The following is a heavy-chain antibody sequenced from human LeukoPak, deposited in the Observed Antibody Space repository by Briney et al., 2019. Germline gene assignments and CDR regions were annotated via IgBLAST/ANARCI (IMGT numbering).Heavy chain of an antibody. J-gene: IGHJ4*02. V-gene: IGHV3-48*01. D-gene: IGHD6-6*01. CDR2: ISSSSSTI. CDR3: ARAALYSSSSDWDY. CDR1: GFTFSSYS. Sequence: GGSLRLSCAASGFTFSSYSMNWVRQAPGKGLEWVSYISSSSSTIYYADSVKGRFTISRDNAKNSLYLQMNSLRAEDTAAYYCARAALYSSSSDWDYWGQGTLVTVSS.